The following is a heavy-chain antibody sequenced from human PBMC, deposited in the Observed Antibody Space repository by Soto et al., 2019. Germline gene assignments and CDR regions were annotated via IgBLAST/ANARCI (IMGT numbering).Heavy chain of an antibody. D-gene: IGHD1-1*01. J-gene: IGHJ4*02. Sequence: QVQLVQSGAEVKKPGSSVKVSCKASGGTFSSYAISWVRQAPGQGLEWMGGIIPIFGTANYAQKFQGRVTITADECTSAAYMELSSLRSEDTAVYYCATCTNWNDYFDYWGQGTLVTVSS. CDR2: IIPIFGTA. V-gene: IGHV1-69*12. CDR3: ATCTNWNDYFDY. CDR1: GGTFSSYA.